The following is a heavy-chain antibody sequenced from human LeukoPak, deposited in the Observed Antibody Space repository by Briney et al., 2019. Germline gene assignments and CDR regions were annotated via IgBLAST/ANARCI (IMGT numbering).Heavy chain of an antibody. D-gene: IGHD5-24*01. Sequence: GGSLRLSCAASGFTVSSNYMSWVRQAPGKGLEWVSVIYSGGSTYYADSVKGRLTISRDNSKNTLYLQMNSLRAEDTAVYYCARGARWLQPVDYWGQGTLVTVSS. J-gene: IGHJ4*02. CDR3: ARGARWLQPVDY. CDR2: IYSGGST. CDR1: GFTVSSNY. V-gene: IGHV3-53*01.